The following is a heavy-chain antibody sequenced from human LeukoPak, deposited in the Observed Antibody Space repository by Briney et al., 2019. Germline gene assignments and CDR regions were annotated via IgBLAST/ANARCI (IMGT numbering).Heavy chain of an antibody. V-gene: IGHV3-23*01. J-gene: IGHJ4*02. Sequence: GGSLRLSCAASGFTFSSYAMSWVRQAPGKGLEWVSVISDNGGSTYYADSVKGRFTISSDNSKNTLYLQMDSLRAEDTAVYYCARENGYKVFDYWGQGTLVTVSS. CDR3: ARENGYKVFDY. D-gene: IGHD5-24*01. CDR2: ISDNGGST. CDR1: GFTFSSYA.